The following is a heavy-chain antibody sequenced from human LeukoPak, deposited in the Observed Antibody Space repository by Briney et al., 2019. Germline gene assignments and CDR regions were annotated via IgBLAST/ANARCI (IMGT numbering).Heavy chain of an antibody. J-gene: IGHJ4*02. CDR2: IYYSGST. V-gene: IGHV4-59*01. CDR1: GGSISSYY. D-gene: IGHD2-15*01. Sequence: PSETLSLTCTVSGGSISSYYWSWMRQPPGKGLEWIGYIYYSGSTNYNPSLNSRVTISVDTSKNQFSLKLSSVTAADTAVYYCARGGGGWYSVFPGADDFDYWGQGTLVTVSS. CDR3: ARGGGGWYSVFPGADDFDY.